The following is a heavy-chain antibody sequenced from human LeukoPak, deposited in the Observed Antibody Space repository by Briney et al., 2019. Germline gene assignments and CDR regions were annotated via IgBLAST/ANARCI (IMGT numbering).Heavy chain of an antibody. CDR2: INHSGST. CDR1: GGSFSGYY. D-gene: IGHD3-10*01. J-gene: IGHJ4*02. CDR3: ARLGTSAVRGVIKDY. Sequence: PSETLSLTCAVYGGSFSGYYWSWIRQPPGKGLEWIGEINHSGSTNYNPSLKSRVTISVDASKNQFSLKLSSVTAADTAVYYCARLGTSAVRGVIKDYWGQGTLVTVSS. V-gene: IGHV4-34*01.